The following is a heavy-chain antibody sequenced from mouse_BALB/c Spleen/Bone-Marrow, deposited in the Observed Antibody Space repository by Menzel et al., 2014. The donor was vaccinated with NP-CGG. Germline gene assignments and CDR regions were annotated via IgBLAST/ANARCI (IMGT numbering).Heavy chain of an antibody. Sequence: LVESGGGLVQPGGSRKLSCAASGFTFSSFAMHWVRQAPEKGLEWVAHISSGSSTIYYADTVMGRLTISRDNPKNTLFLQMTSLRSEDTAMYYCARSGSSSGYFDYWGQGTTLTVSS. V-gene: IGHV5-17*02. CDR3: ARSGSSSGYFDY. CDR2: ISSGSSTI. J-gene: IGHJ2*01. D-gene: IGHD1-1*01. CDR1: GFTFSSFA.